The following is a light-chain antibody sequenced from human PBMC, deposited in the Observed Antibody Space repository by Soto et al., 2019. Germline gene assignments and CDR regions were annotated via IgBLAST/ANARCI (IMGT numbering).Light chain of an antibody. CDR1: QDVGSK. CDR3: QHYENWPLYT. CDR2: GAS. J-gene: IGKJ2*01. Sequence: EIVVTQSPATLSVSPGERATLSCRASQDVGSKLAWYQQKPGQAPRLLIYGASTRATGIPARFSGSGSGTEFTLIISRLQSEDFAVYFCQHYENWPLYTFGQGTKVDIK. V-gene: IGKV3-15*01.